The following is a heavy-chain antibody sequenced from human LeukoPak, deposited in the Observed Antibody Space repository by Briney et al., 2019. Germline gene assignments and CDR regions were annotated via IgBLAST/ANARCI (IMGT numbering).Heavy chain of an antibody. J-gene: IGHJ6*03. V-gene: IGHV1-18*01. CDR3: ARGPEKEYIVVVPAATYYYYYYMDV. Sequence: ALGKVSCKASGYTFTSYGMSWVRQAPGKGREGMGWISAYNGNTNYAHKLQGSVTMPTHTSTSTAYIELRRLRSDDTAVYYCARGPEKEYIVVVPAATYYYYYYMDVWGKGTTVTISS. CDR1: GYTFTSYG. CDR2: ISAYNGNT. D-gene: IGHD2-2*01.